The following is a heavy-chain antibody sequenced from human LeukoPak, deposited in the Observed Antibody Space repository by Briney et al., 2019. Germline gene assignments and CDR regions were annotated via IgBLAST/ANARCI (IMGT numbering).Heavy chain of an antibody. D-gene: IGHD6-13*01. CDR2: FDPEDGET. Sequence: ASVKVSCKVSGYTLTELSMHWVRQAPGKGLEWVGGFDPEDGETIYAQKFQGRVTMTEDTSTDTAYMELSSLRSEDTAVYYCATGESSSRIRSYYYYMDVWGKGTTVTISS. CDR1: GYTLTELS. J-gene: IGHJ6*03. V-gene: IGHV1-24*01. CDR3: ATGESSSRIRSYYYYMDV.